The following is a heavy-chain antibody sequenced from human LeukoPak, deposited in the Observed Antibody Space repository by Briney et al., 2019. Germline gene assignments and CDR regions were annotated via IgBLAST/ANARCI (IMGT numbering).Heavy chain of an antibody. V-gene: IGHV6-1*01. CDR1: GDSVSSNSAA. D-gene: IGHD3-22*01. J-gene: IGHJ6*02. CDR3: AREDNPYDSSGYFSYGMDV. Sequence: SQTLSLTCAISGDSVSSNSAAWNWIRQSPSRGLEWLGSTYYRSKWYNDYAVSVKSRITINPDTSKNQFSLQLNSVTPEDTAVYYCAREDNPYDSSGYFSYGMDVWGQGTTVTVSS. CDR2: TYYRSKWYN.